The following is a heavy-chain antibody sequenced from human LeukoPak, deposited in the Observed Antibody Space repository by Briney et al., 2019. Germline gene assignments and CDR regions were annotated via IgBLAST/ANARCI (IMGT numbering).Heavy chain of an antibody. J-gene: IGHJ6*04. D-gene: IGHD3-10*02. Sequence: GGSLRLSCAASGFTVSSNYMSWVRQAPGKGLEWVSSISSGSSYIYYSDSVQGRFTISRDNAKNSLYLQMNSLRAEDTAVYYCAELGITMIGGVWGKGTTVTISS. CDR1: GFTVSSNY. CDR3: AELGITMIGGV. V-gene: IGHV3-21*01. CDR2: ISSGSSYI.